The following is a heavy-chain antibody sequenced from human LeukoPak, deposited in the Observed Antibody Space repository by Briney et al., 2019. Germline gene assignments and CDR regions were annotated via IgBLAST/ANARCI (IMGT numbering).Heavy chain of an antibody. V-gene: IGHV3-21*01. CDR1: GFTFSSYS. CDR3: ALEHSSSWDAFDI. CDR2: ISSSSSYI. Sequence: PGGSLRLSCAASGFTFSSYSMNWVRQAPGKGLEWVSSISSSSSYIYYADSVKGRFTISRDNAKNSLYLQMNSLRAEDTAVYYCALEHSSSWDAFDIWGQGTMVTVSS. J-gene: IGHJ3*02. D-gene: IGHD6-13*01.